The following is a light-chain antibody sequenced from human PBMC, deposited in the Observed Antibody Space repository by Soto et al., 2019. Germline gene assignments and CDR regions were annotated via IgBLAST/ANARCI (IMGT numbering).Light chain of an antibody. CDR1: NSNIGSNY. Sequence: QSVLTQPPSASGTPGQRVTISCSGRNSNIGSNYVYWYQQVPGTAPKLLIYTNNQRPSGVPDRFSGSKSATSASLAIGGLRSEDEADYYCAAWADSLSGWVFGGGTKLTVL. CDR3: AAWADSLSGWV. CDR2: TNN. J-gene: IGLJ3*02. V-gene: IGLV1-47*01.